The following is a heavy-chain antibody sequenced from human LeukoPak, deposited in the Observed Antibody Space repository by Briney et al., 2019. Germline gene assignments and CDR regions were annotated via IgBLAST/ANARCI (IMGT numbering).Heavy chain of an antibody. D-gene: IGHD3-22*01. J-gene: IGHJ5*02. V-gene: IGHV3-23*01. CDR2: VTDSGGST. Sequence: GRSLGLSCAASGFTLSSYAMSWVRQAPGRGLEWVSGVTDSGGSTFYADSVKGRFTISRDNSKNTLYLQMNSLRADDTAVYYCAKRAIVGNWFDPWGQGTLVTVSS. CDR3: AKRAIVGNWFDP. CDR1: GFTLSSYA.